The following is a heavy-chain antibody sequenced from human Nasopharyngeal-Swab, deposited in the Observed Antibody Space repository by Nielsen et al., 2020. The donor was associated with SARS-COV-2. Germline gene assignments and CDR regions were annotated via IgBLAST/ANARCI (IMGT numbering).Heavy chain of an antibody. Sequence: GSLRLSCTVSGGSISSYYGSWIRKSPGKGLEGIGYFYYSGITNYNPSLKSRVTILIDTSKNQFSLKLNSVTAADTAVYYCAREVVGGLVDSWGQGTLVTVSS. D-gene: IGHD1-26*01. CDR2: FYYSGIT. CDR1: GGSISSYY. CDR3: AREVVGGLVDS. J-gene: IGHJ4*02. V-gene: IGHV4-59*12.